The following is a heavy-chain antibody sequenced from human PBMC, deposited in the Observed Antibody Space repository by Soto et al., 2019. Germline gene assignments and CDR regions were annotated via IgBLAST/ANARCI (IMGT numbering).Heavy chain of an antibody. CDR3: AGPHTAMVRGVISDY. V-gene: IGHV4-39*01. J-gene: IGHJ4*02. CDR1: GGSISSSSYY. Sequence: QLQLQESGPGLVKPSETLSLTCTVSGGSISSSSYYWGWIRQPPGKGLEWIGSIYYSGSTYYNPSLKSRVTISVDTSKNQFSLKLSSVTAADTAVYYGAGPHTAMVRGVISDYWGQGTLVTVSS. D-gene: IGHD3-10*01. CDR2: IYYSGST.